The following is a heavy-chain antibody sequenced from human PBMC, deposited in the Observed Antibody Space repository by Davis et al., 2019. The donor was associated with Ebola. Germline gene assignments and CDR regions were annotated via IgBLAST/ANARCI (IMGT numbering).Heavy chain of an antibody. CDR2: IIPILGIA. Sequence: SVKVSCKASGYTFNNYGISWVRQAPAQPLDSLGGIIPILGIANYAQKFQGRVTITADKSTSTAYMESSSLRSEDTAVYYRARDSGYSDYWGQGTLVTVSS. CDR1: GYTFNNYG. V-gene: IGHV1-69*10. J-gene: IGHJ4*02. D-gene: IGHD3-10*01. CDR3: ARDSGYSDY.